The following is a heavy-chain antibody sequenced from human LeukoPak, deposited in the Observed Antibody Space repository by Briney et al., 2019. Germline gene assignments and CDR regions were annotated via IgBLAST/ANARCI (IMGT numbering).Heavy chain of an antibody. CDR2: ISASGVNT. CDR3: AKYDYPDSTGPFH. J-gene: IGHJ4*02. Sequence: GGSLRLSCVVSEVTLGRYAMSWVRQAPGKGLEWASGISASGVNTHYAASVRGRFIISRDNSKNTLYLQMNSLRAGDTALYFCAKYDYPDSTGPFHWGQGTLVTVSS. D-gene: IGHD3-22*01. V-gene: IGHV3-23*01. CDR1: EVTLGRYA.